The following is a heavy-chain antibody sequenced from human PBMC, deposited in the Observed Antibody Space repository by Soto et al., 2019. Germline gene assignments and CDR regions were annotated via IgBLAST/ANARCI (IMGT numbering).Heavy chain of an antibody. CDR2: ISSSGSTI. V-gene: IGHV3-48*03. D-gene: IGHD1-1*01. J-gene: IGHJ3*02. Sequence: GGSLRLSCAASGFTFSSYEMNWVRQAPGEGLEWVSYISSSGSTIYYADSVKGRFTISRDNAKNSLYLQMNSLRAEDTAVYYCARVPTIGNAFDIWGQGTMVTVSS. CDR3: ARVPTIGNAFDI. CDR1: GFTFSSYE.